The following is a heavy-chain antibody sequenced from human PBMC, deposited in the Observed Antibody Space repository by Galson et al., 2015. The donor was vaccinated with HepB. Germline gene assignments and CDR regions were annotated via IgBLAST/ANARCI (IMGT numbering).Heavy chain of an antibody. J-gene: IGHJ6*02. D-gene: IGHD3-3*01. CDR1: GFTFSSDS. Sequence: SLRLSCAASGFTFSSDSINWVRQAPGKGLEWVSYISSNSSTTYYADSVKGRFTISRDNAKNSLYLQMNSLRDEDTAVYYCARADLLCWSGYYTRYYGMDVWGQGTTATVSS. V-gene: IGHV3-48*02. CDR3: ARADLLCWSGYYTRYYGMDV. CDR2: ISSNSSTT.